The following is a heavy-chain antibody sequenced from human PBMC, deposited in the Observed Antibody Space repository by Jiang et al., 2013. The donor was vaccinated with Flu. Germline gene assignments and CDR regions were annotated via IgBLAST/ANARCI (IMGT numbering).Heavy chain of an antibody. Sequence: LLKPSETLSLTCTGSGGSISGTDFYWGWVRQPPGKGLEWIGTIDYGGSTYYNPSLQSRVTISVDTSTNQFSLKLRSVTASDTAVYFCAIDGGWVDYWGQGTLVTVSS. CDR2: IDYGGST. CDR1: GGSISGTDFY. CDR3: AIDGGWVDY. V-gene: IGHV4-39*01. D-gene: IGHD6-19*01. J-gene: IGHJ4*02.